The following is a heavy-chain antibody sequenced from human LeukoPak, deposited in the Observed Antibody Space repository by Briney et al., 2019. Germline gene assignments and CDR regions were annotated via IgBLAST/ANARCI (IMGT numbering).Heavy chain of an antibody. CDR3: ARGSGYDCRY. J-gene: IGHJ4*02. CDR2: IRYDGSNK. D-gene: IGHD5-12*01. V-gene: IGHV3-30*02. CDR1: GFTFSSYG. Sequence: GGSLRLSCAASGFTFSSYGMHWVRQAPGKGLEWVAFIRYDGSNKYYADSVKGRSTISRDNSKNTLYLQMNSLRAEDTAVYYCARGSGYDCRYWGQGTLVTVSS.